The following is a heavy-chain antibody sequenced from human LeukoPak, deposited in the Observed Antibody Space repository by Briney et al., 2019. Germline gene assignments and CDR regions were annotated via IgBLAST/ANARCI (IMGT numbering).Heavy chain of an antibody. Sequence: GGSLRLSCAASVFTFSSYAMSWVRQAPGKGLEWVSAISGSGGSTYYADSVKGRFTISRDNSKNTLYLQMNSLRAEDTAVYYCAKGDDSSGWYLHFQHWGQGTLVTVSS. J-gene: IGHJ1*01. CDR3: AKGDDSSGWYLHFQH. CDR2: ISGSGGST. CDR1: VFTFSSYA. D-gene: IGHD6-19*01. V-gene: IGHV3-23*01.